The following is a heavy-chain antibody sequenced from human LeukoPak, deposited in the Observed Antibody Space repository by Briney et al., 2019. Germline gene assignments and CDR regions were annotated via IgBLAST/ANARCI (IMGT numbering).Heavy chain of an antibody. CDR1: GYSISSGYY. V-gene: IGHV4-38-2*01. Sequence: SETLSLTCAVSGYSISSGYYWGWSRQPPGKGLEWIGSIYHSGSTYYNPSLRSRVTISVDTSKNQFSLKLSSVTAADTAVYYCARGVSSSWYYYGMDVWGKGTTVTVSS. J-gene: IGHJ6*04. CDR2: IYHSGST. CDR3: ARGVSSSWYYYGMDV. D-gene: IGHD6-13*01.